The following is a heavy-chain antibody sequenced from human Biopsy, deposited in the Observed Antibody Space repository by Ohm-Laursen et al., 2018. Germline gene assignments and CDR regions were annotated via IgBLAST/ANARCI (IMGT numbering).Heavy chain of an antibody. Sequence: ATLSLTCTVSGGSFSGYYWSWIRQPPGKGLEWIGYISGSSNTNYNPSLESRVTMSVDTSKKQLSLKGRSVTAADTAVYYCARGEYSSSIFDHWGQGTLVTVSS. D-gene: IGHD6-6*01. V-gene: IGHV4-59*12. CDR2: ISGSSNT. CDR1: GGSFSGYY. J-gene: IGHJ4*02. CDR3: ARGEYSSSIFDH.